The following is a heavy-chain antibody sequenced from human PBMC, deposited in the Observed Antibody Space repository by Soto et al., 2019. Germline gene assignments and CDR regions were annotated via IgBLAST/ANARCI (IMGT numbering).Heavy chain of an antibody. V-gene: IGHV1-18*01. Sequence: GASVKVSCKASGYTFTSYGISWVRQAPGQGLEWMGWISAYNGNTNYAQKLQGRVTMTTDTSTSTAHMELRSLRSDDTAVYYCARDGRYSYGSSSYYYYGMDVWGQGTTVTVSS. CDR1: GYTFTSYG. J-gene: IGHJ6*02. D-gene: IGHD5-18*01. CDR2: ISAYNGNT. CDR3: ARDGRYSYGSSSYYYYGMDV.